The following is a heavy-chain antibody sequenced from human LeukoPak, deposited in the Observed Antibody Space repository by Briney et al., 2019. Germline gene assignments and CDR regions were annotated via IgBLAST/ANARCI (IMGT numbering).Heavy chain of an antibody. V-gene: IGHV3-23*01. CDR3: AKDDYGGNSGMIDY. Sequence: GGSLRLSGAASGFTFSSNAMSWVRQAPGKGLEWVSAISGSGGSTYYADSVKGRFTISRDNSKNTLYLQMNSLRAEDTAVYYCAKDDYGGNSGMIDYWGQGTLVTVSS. CDR2: ISGSGGST. D-gene: IGHD4-23*01. J-gene: IGHJ4*02. CDR1: GFTFSSNA.